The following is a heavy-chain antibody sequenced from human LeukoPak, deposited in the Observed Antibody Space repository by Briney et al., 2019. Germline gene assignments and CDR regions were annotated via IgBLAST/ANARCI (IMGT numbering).Heavy chain of an antibody. CDR1: GFTFNNYG. D-gene: IGHD3-3*01. J-gene: IGHJ4*02. V-gene: IGHV3-30*02. CDR3: ARDFSGGITIFGVVTDYFDY. CDR2: IRDDGGDK. Sequence: GGSLRLSCAASGFTFNNYGMHWVRQAPGKGLEWVAFIRDDGGDKFYADSVKDRFTISRDSSKNTLYLQMNSLRAEDTAVYYCARDFSGGITIFGVVTDYFDYWGQGTLVTVSS.